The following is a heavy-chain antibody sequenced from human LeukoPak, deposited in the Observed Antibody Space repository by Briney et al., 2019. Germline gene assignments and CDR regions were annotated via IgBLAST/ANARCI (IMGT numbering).Heavy chain of an antibody. CDR2: ISAYNGNT. V-gene: IGHV1-18*01. D-gene: IGHD1-26*01. CDR1: GYTFTSYG. Sequence: HRASVKVSCKASGYTFTSYGISWVRQAPGQGLEWMGWISAYNGNTNYAQKLQGRVTMTTDTSTSTAYMELRSLRSDDTAVYYCARAPRELTQWELPRTVAFDYWGQGTLVTVSS. J-gene: IGHJ4*02. CDR3: ARAPRELTQWELPRTVAFDY.